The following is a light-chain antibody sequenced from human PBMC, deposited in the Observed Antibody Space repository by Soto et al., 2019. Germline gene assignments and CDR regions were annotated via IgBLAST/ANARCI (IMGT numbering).Light chain of an antibody. Sequence: DIVMTQSPLSLPGTPGEPSSISCSSRHSLLHSNGYNYLDWYLQKPGQSPQLLIYLGSNRASGVPDRFSGSGSGTDFTLKISRVEAEDVGVYYCMQPLQSWTFGQGTKVDIK. CDR3: MQPLQSWT. J-gene: IGKJ1*01. V-gene: IGKV2-28*01. CDR1: HSLLHSNGYNY. CDR2: LGS.